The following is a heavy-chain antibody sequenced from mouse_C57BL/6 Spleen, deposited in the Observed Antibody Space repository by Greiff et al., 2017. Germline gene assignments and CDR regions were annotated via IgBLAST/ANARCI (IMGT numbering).Heavy chain of an antibody. D-gene: IGHD2-4*01. CDR3: ARDRGTDYDGDPHYYAMDY. CDR2: ISDGGSYT. V-gene: IGHV5-4*01. J-gene: IGHJ4*01. Sequence: EVQGVESGGGLVKPGGSLKLSCAASGFTFSSYAMSWVRQTPEKRLEWVATISDGGSYTYYPDNVKGRFTISRDNAKNNLYLQMSHLKSEDTAMYYCARDRGTDYDGDPHYYAMDYWGQGTSVTVSS. CDR1: GFTFSSYA.